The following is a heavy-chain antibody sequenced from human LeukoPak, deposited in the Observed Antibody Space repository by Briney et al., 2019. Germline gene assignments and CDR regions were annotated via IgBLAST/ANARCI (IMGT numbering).Heavy chain of an antibody. CDR3: AKSTTWNPKYDY. J-gene: IGHJ4*02. D-gene: IGHD2-2*01. V-gene: IGHV4-59*08. CDR2: IFYSGST. CDR1: GDSVSSSS. Sequence: SETLSLTCAVYGDSVSSSSWSWLRQPPGKGLEWIGNIFYSGSTNYNPSLKSRLTISVDTSKNHFFLELRSVTAADTAVYFCAKSTTWNPKYDYWGQGTLVTVSS.